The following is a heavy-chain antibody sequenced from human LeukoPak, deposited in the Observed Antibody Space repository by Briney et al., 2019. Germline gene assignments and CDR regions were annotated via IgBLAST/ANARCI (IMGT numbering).Heavy chain of an antibody. J-gene: IGHJ3*02. D-gene: IGHD3-10*01. CDR2: IYYSGST. CDR1: GGSIRSYS. V-gene: IGHV4-59*08. Sequence: YPSETLSLTCTVSGGSIRSYSWSWIRQPPGKGLEWIGYIYYSGSTNYNPSLKSRVTISVDTSKNQFSLKLSSVTAADTAVYYCARPVAQGRAFDIWGQGTMVTVSS. CDR3: ARPVAQGRAFDI.